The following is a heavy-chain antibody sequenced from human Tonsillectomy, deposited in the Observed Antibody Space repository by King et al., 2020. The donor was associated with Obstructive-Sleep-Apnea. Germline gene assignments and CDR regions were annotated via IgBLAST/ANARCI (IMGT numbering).Heavy chain of an antibody. CDR2: ISYVGSNK. V-gene: IGHV3-30*04. Sequence: VQLVQSGGGVVQPGRSLRLSCAASGFTFSIYSMHWVRQAPGKGLEWVAVISYVGSNKYYADSVKGRFTISRDNSKNTLYLQMNSLRAEDTAVYYSNYGGYWGQGTLVTVSS. D-gene: IGHD4-17*01. CDR1: GFTFSIYS. J-gene: IGHJ4*02. CDR3: NYGGY.